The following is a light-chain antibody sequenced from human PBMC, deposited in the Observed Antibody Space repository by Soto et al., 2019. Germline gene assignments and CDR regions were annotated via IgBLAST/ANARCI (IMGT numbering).Light chain of an antibody. CDR3: CSYAGSSTPYV. CDR1: SSDVGSYNL. CDR2: AGS. J-gene: IGLJ1*01. Sequence: QSALTQPASVSGSPGQSITISCTGTSSDVGSYNLVSWYQQHPGKAPRLMIYAGSKRPSGVSNRFSGSKSGNTASLTISGLQAEDEADYYCCSYAGSSTPYVFGTRTKVTVL. V-gene: IGLV2-23*01.